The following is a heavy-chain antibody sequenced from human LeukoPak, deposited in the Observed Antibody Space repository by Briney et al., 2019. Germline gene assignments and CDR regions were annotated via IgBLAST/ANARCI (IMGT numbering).Heavy chain of an antibody. CDR3: ARWVAATPYYFDY. CDR1: GGTFSSYA. D-gene: IGHD2-15*01. V-gene: IGHV1-69*04. J-gene: IGHJ4*02. CDR2: IIPILGIA. Sequence: ASVKVSCKASGGTFSSYAISWVRQAPGQGLEWMGRIIPILGIANYAQKFQGRVTITADKSASTAYTELSSLRSEDTAVYYCARWVAATPYYFDYWGQGTLVTVSS.